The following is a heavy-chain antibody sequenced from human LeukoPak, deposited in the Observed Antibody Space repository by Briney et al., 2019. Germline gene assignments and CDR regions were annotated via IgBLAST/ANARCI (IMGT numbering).Heavy chain of an antibody. CDR3: AKVPYTSSNYYFDY. D-gene: IGHD1-1*01. CDR1: GFTFSNYA. CDR2: IRGSDDNT. Sequence: PGGSLRLSCAASGFTFSNYAMSWVRQAPGKGLEWVSVIRGSDDNTYYADSVKGRFTISRDNSRNTLSLQMNSLRAEDTAVYYCAKVPYTSSNYYFDYWGRGTVVTVSS. V-gene: IGHV3-23*01. J-gene: IGHJ4*02.